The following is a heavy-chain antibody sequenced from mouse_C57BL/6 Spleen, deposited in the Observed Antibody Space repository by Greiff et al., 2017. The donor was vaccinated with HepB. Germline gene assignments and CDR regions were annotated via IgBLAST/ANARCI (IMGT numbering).Heavy chain of an antibody. CDR1: GYTFTSYW. Sequence: VQLQQPGAELVMPGASVKLSCKASGYTFTSYWMHWVKQRPGQGLEWIGEIDPSDSYTNYNQKFKGKSTLTVDKSSSTAYMQLSSLTSEDSAVYYCARSGGSCAPWFAYWGQGTLVTVSA. V-gene: IGHV1-69*01. D-gene: IGHD1-1*01. CDR2: IDPSDSYT. J-gene: IGHJ3*01. CDR3: ARSGGSCAPWFAY.